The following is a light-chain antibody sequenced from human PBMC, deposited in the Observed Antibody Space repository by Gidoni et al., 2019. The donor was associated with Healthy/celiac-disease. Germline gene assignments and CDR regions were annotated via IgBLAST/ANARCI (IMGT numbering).Light chain of an antibody. V-gene: IGLV3-1*01. CDR2: QDS. CDR3: QAWDSSNVV. J-gene: IGLJ2*01. CDR1: KLGDKY. Sequence: SYELTQPPSVSVSPGQTASITCSGDKLGDKYACWYQQKPGQSPVLVIYQDSQRPSGTPERFSGSNSGNTATLTISGTQAMDEADYYCQAWDSSNVVFGGGTKLTVL.